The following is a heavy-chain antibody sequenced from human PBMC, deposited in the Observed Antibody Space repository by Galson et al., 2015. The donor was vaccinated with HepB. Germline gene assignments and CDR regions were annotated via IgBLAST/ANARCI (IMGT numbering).Heavy chain of an antibody. Sequence: CAISGDSVSSNSAAWNWIRQSPSRGLEWLGRTYYRSKWYNDYAVSVKSRITINPDTSKNQFSLQLNSVTPEDTAVYYCARGKSIAATFYYGMDVWGQGTTVTVSS. V-gene: IGHV6-1*01. J-gene: IGHJ6*02. CDR1: GDSVSSNSAA. CDR2: TYYRSKWYN. CDR3: ARGKSIAATFYYGMDV. D-gene: IGHD6-6*01.